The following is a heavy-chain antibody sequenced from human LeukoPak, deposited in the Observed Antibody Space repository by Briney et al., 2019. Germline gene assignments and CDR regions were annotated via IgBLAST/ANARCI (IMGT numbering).Heavy chain of an antibody. CDR2: INHSGST. CDR3: ARGPRYCTGGVCYYYYYMDV. Sequence: SETLSLTCAVYGGSFSGYYWSWIRQPPGKGLEWIGEINHSGSTNYNPPLKSRVTISVDTSKNQFSLKLSSVTAADTAVYYCARGPRYCTGGVCYYYYYMDVWGKGTTVTVSS. J-gene: IGHJ6*03. D-gene: IGHD2-8*02. CDR1: GGSFSGYY. V-gene: IGHV4-34*01.